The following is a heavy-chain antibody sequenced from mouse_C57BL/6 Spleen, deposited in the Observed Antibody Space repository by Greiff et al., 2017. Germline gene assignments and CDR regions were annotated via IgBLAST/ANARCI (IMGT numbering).Heavy chain of an antibody. CDR2: ISSGGSYT. V-gene: IGHV5-6*01. CDR3: ASLITTVVATSPYYAMDY. D-gene: IGHD1-1*01. J-gene: IGHJ4*01. Sequence: EVMLVESGGDLVKPGGSLKLSCAASGFTFSSYGMSWVRQTPDKRLEWVATISSGGSYTYYPDSVKGRFTISRDNAKNTLYLQMSSLKSEYTAMYYCASLITTVVATSPYYAMDYWGQGTSVTVSS. CDR1: GFTFSSYG.